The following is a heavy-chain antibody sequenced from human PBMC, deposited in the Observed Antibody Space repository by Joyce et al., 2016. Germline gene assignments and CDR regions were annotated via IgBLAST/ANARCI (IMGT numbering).Heavy chain of an antibody. J-gene: IGHJ4*02. CDR3: ARSSYTNGIFDY. CDR2: ISSSSSYI. V-gene: IGHV3-21*01. D-gene: IGHD2-8*01. CDR1: GFTFSSYS. Sequence: EVQLVESGGGLVKPGGSLRLSCAASGFTFSSYSMSWVRHAPGKGLEWGSSISSSSSYIKYTDSVKGRFTISRDNAKNSLYLQMNSLRVEDTAVYYCARSSYTNGIFDYWGQGTLVTVSS.